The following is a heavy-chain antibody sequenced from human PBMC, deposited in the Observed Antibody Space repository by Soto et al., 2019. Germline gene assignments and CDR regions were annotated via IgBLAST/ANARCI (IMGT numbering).Heavy chain of an antibody. CDR1: ESTVSRDW. D-gene: IGHD1-26*01. CDR3: SGGVGDAF. Sequence: EVHLVESGGGLVQTGGSLRLSCAIFESTVSRDWMNWVRQAPGKGLEWVAHINQDGSEKYYVDSVKGRFTISRDNAKKSLYLQMNSLRPAETAMYYGSGGVGDAFWGQGAVVTVSS. J-gene: IGHJ4*02. CDR2: INQDGSEK. V-gene: IGHV3-7*04.